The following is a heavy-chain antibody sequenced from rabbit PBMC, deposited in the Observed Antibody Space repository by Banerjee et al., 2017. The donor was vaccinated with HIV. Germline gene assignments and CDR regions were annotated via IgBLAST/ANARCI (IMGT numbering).Heavy chain of an antibody. Sequence: QSLEESGGDLVKPGASLTLTCTASGFSFSNSYYMCWVRQAPGKGLQWIACIYPGSSGSTWYASWAKGRFTISKTSSTTVTLQMTSLTAADTATYFCAGDTYGYAGYAYFLALWGPGTLVTVS. V-gene: IGHV1S40*01. CDR1: GFSFSNSYY. CDR2: IYPGSSGST. D-gene: IGHD6-1*01. CDR3: AGDTYGYAGYAYFLAL. J-gene: IGHJ4*01.